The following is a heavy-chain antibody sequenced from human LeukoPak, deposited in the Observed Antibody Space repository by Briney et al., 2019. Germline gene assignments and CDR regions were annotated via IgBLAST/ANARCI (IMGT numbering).Heavy chain of an antibody. V-gene: IGHV7-4-1*01. D-gene: IGHD6-13*01. J-gene: IGHJ5*02. CDR1: GYTFTTYA. CDR3: ARLVAAGGSGSFDP. Sequence: ASVKVSCKASGYTFTTYAMHWVRQAPGQGLEWMGWINTYTGNPTYAQDFTGRFVFSLDTSVSTAYLQIYSLKAEDTAVYYCARLVAAGGSGSFDPWGQGTLVTVSS. CDR2: INTYTGNP.